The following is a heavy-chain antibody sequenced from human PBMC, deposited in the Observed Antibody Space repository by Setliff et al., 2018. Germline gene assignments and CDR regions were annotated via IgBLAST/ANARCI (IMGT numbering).Heavy chain of an antibody. CDR3: ARERQGGFLEWSPFDS. V-gene: IGHV4-4*07. Sequence: SETLSLTCSVSGGLIYDHWWTWVRQTAGEGLQWIGRVYSHGDTEYNPSLKSRVTISVDTSNNQFSLHLTSVTAADTARYFCARERQGGFLEWSPFDSWGRGILVTISS. CDR1: GGLIYDHW. D-gene: IGHD3-3*01. CDR2: VYSHGDT. J-gene: IGHJ4*02.